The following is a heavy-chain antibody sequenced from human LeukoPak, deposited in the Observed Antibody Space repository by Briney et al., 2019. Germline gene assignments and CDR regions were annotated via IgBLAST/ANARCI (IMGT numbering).Heavy chain of an antibody. CDR3: AKDGRDSSGWYRHYCDY. V-gene: IGHV3-23*01. CDR2: TSAGGSGT. J-gene: IGHJ4*02. Sequence: GGSLRLSCAASGFSFSSYAMSWVRQAPGKGLEWVSVTSAGGSGTYYADSVKGRFTISRDNSKNTLYLQMNSLRAEDTAVYYCAKDGRDSSGWYRHYCDYWGQGTLVTVSS. D-gene: IGHD6-19*01. CDR1: GFSFSSYA.